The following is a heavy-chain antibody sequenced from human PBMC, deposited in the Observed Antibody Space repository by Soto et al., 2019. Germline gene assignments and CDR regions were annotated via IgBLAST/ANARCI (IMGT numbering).Heavy chain of an antibody. Sequence: SETLSLTCTVSGGSFSSSTYFWGWIRLPPGKGLEWIGSINYGGTTYYNPSLKSRVSISVDTSKSQFSLKLSSVTAADTAVYYCARHSLPNTRYPFDYWGQGTLVTVSS. V-gene: IGHV4-39*01. J-gene: IGHJ4*02. CDR1: GGSFSSSTYF. CDR3: ARHSLPNTRYPFDY. CDR2: INYGGTT. D-gene: IGHD2-2*02.